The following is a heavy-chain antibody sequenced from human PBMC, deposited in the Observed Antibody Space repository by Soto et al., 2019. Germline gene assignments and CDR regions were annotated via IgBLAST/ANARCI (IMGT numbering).Heavy chain of an antibody. D-gene: IGHD2-2*01. V-gene: IGHV1-69*06. CDR1: GGSFSSDA. CDR2: IIPIFGTT. J-gene: IGHJ6*02. CDR3: ARDPGRSSNRWRVRQVADADYYVMDV. Sequence: GAAVKVSCKASGGSFSSDAISWVGQAPGQGLAWVGGIIPIFGTTKYAQKFQGRVTIIADTSTTTAYLELSSLRYEDTAIYYCARDPGRSSNRWRVRQVADADYYVMDVWGQGTTVTVSS.